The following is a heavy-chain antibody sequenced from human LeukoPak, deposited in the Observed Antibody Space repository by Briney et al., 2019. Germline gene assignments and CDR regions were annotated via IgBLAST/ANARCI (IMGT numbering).Heavy chain of an antibody. CDR2: INWNGGST. V-gene: IGHV3-20*01. CDR3: ARVRSLLWFGEFTG. Sequence: GGSLRLSCAASGFTFDDYGMSWVRQAPGKGLEWVSGINWNGGSTGYADSVKGRFTISRDNAKNSPYLQMNSLRAEDTALYHCARVRSLLWFGEFTGWGQGTLVTVSS. D-gene: IGHD3-10*01. CDR1: GFTFDDYG. J-gene: IGHJ4*02.